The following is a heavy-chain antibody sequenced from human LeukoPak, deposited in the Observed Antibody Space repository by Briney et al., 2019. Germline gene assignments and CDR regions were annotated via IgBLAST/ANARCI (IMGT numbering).Heavy chain of an antibody. J-gene: IGHJ3*02. D-gene: IGHD4-17*01. CDR2: ISSSSSYI. V-gene: IGHV3-21*01. CDR1: GFTFSSYS. CDR3: ASPGGVTTDDAFDI. Sequence: GGFLRLSCAASGFTFSSYSMNWVRQAPGKGLEWVSSISSSSSYIYYADSVKGRFTISRDNAKNSLYLQMNSLRAEDTAVYYCASPGGVTTDDAFDIWGQGTMVTVSS.